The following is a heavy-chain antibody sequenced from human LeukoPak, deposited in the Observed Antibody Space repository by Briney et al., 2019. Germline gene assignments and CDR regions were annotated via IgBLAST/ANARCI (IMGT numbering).Heavy chain of an antibody. V-gene: IGHV1-18*01. Sequence: ASVKVSCKASGYTFTSYGISWVRQAPGQGLEWMGWISVYNGNTNYTQKLQGRVTMTTDTSTSTAYMELRSLRSDDTAVYYCARIPRIMIIVITWGGDAFDXXXQGTMVTVSS. D-gene: IGHD3-22*01. CDR2: ISVYNGNT. J-gene: IGHJ3*02. CDR1: GYTFTSYG. CDR3: ARIPRIMIIVITWGGDAFDX.